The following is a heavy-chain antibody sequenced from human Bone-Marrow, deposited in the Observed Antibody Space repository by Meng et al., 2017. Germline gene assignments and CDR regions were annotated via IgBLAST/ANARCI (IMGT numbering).Heavy chain of an antibody. CDR3: ARDTGDFGSNPRHYYYAMDV. Sequence: LTCAASGFTIISYSMNWVRQAPGKGLEWVSSISGSSDYIYYADSVKGRFTISRDNAKNSLYLQIHSLRAEDTAVFYCARDTGDFGSNPRHYYYAMDVWGQGTTVTVSS. CDR1: GFTIISYS. V-gene: IGHV3-21*01. J-gene: IGHJ6*02. CDR2: ISGSSDYI. D-gene: IGHD2-2*01.